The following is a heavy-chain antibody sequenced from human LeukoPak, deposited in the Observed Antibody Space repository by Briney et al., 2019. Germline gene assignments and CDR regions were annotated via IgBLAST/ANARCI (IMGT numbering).Heavy chain of an antibody. J-gene: IGHJ3*02. D-gene: IGHD5-18*01. Sequence: GGSLRLSCAASGFTFSSCGMSWVRQAPGKGLEWVSSISGSGGTTYYADSVKGRFTISRDNSKNTLYLQINSLRADDTAVYSCAKDPPTVMANAFHIWGQGTMVTVS. CDR1: GFTFSSCG. CDR3: AKDPPTVMANAFHI. V-gene: IGHV3-23*01. CDR2: ISGSGGTT.